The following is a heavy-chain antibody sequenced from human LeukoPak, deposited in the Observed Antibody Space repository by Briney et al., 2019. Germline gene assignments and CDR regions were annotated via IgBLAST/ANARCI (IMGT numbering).Heavy chain of an antibody. CDR3: AREGPNLDAFDI. CDR2: ISPFNGNT. Sequence: GASVKVSCKASGYTFTSYGITWVRQAPGKGLEWMGWISPFNGNTNYAQKLQGRVTMTTDTSTSTAYMELRSLRSDDTAVYYCAREGPNLDAFDIWGQGTMVTVSS. J-gene: IGHJ3*02. V-gene: IGHV1-18*01. D-gene: IGHD1-14*01. CDR1: GYTFTSYG.